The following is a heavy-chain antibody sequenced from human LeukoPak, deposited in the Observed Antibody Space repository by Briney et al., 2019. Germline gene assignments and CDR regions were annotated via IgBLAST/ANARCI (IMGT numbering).Heavy chain of an antibody. Sequence: PGGSLRLSCAASGFTFDDYAMHWVRQIPGKGLEWVSGISWNSAGIGYADSVKGRFTISRDNAKNSLYLQMNSLRGEDTALYYCAKAFRTNSNYYGLDVWGQGTTVTVSS. CDR1: GFTFDDYA. J-gene: IGHJ6*02. D-gene: IGHD2-8*01. V-gene: IGHV3-9*01. CDR3: AKAFRTNSNYYGLDV. CDR2: ISWNSAGI.